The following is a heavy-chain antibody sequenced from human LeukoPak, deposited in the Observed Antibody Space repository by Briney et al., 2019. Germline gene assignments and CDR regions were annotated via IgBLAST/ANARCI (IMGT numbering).Heavy chain of an antibody. J-gene: IGHJ3*02. Sequence: GASVKVSCKAAGYTFTSYFSSWVRQAPGQGREWMGWISAYNGNTNYAQKLQGRVTMTTDTSTSTAYMELRSLRSDDTAVYYCAALWFGRTNAFDIWGQGTMVTVSS. CDR2: ISAYNGNT. CDR3: AALWFGRTNAFDI. V-gene: IGHV1-18*01. CDR1: GYTFTSYF. D-gene: IGHD3-10*01.